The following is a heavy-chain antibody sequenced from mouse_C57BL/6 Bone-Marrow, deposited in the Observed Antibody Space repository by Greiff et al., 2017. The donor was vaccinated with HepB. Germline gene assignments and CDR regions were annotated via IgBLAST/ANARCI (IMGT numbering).Heavy chain of an antibody. CDR1: GYTFTSYG. V-gene: IGHV1-81*01. Sequence: QVHVKQYGAELARPGASVKLSCKASGYTFTSYGISWVKQRTGQGLEWIGEIYPRSGNTYYNEKFKGKATLTADKSSSTAYMELRSLTSEDSAVYFCARYGNYVFWFAYWGQGTLVTVSA. J-gene: IGHJ3*01. CDR3: ARYGNYVFWFAY. CDR2: IYPRSGNT. D-gene: IGHD2-1*01.